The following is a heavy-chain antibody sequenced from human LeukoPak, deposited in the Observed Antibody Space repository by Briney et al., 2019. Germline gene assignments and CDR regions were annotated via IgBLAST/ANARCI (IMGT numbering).Heavy chain of an antibody. CDR3: ARGRRDGYNMGNDYFDY. V-gene: IGHV1-46*01. Sequence: ASVKVSCKASGYTFTSYYMHWVRQAPRQGLEWMGIINPSGGSTNYAQKFQGRVTITTDESTSTAYMELSSLRSEDTAVYYCARGRRDGYNMGNDYFDYWGQGTLVTVSS. J-gene: IGHJ4*02. D-gene: IGHD5-24*01. CDR2: INPSGGST. CDR1: GYTFTSYY.